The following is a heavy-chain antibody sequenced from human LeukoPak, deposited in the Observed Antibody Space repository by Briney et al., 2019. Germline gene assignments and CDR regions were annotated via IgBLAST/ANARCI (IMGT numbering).Heavy chain of an antibody. J-gene: IGHJ6*03. V-gene: IGHV3-7*01. CDR1: GFTFSSQW. CDR3: AREHYFYYLDA. CDR2: VNQGGTQK. Sequence: GGSLRLSCAASGFTFSSQWMSWVRQAPGKGLEWVAIVNQGGTQKYYVDSVKGRFTISRDNAENSLYLQMNSLRAEGTAVYYCAREHYFYYLDAWGKGTTVTVSS.